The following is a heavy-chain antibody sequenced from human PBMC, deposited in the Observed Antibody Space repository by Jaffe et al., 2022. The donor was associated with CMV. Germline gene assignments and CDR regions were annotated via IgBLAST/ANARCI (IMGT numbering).Heavy chain of an antibody. V-gene: IGHV4-31*03. CDR3: ARGQEGAATSGWFDP. CDR1: GGSINSAGYY. J-gene: IGHJ5*02. D-gene: IGHD6-13*01. CDR2: IYYSGGT. Sequence: QVQLQESGPGLVKPSQTLSLTCTVSGGSINSAGYYWTWIRQHPGKGPEWIGYIYYSGGTYYNPSLKSRVKISVDTSKNQFSLKLTSVTAADTAVYYCARGQEGAATSGWFDPWGQGTLVSVSS.